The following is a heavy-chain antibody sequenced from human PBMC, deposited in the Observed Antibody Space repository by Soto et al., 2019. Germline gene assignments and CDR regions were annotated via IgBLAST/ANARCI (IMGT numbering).Heavy chain of an antibody. Sequence: SETLSLTCTVSGGSISRYYWSWIRQPPGKGLEWIGYMYNTGSTAYNPSFKSRVTISVDTSKNQFSLKLNSVTAADTAVYYCARDLWGYCGTDCYPLDVWGQGTTVTVSS. J-gene: IGHJ6*02. CDR2: MYNTGST. CDR1: GGSISRYY. V-gene: IGHV4-59*01. CDR3: ARDLWGYCGTDCYPLDV. D-gene: IGHD2-21*02.